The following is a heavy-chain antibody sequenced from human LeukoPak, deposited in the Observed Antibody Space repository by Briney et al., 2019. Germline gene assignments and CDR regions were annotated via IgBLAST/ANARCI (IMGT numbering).Heavy chain of an antibody. CDR3: ATLVSTRYYFDY. D-gene: IGHD5/OR15-5a*01. CDR2: IYHSGIT. Sequence: SETLSLTCAVYGGSFSGYYWGWIRQAPGKGLEWIGNIYHSGITYYNHFNSSLKSRVTISIDTSKNQFSLRLTSVTAADTAVYFCATLVSTRYYFDYWGQGTLVTVSS. V-gene: IGHV4-34*01. J-gene: IGHJ4*02. CDR1: GGSFSGYY.